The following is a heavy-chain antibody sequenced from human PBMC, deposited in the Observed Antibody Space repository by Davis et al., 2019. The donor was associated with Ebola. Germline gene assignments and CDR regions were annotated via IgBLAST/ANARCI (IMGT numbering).Heavy chain of an antibody. J-gene: IGHJ4*02. V-gene: IGHV3-7*03. CDR2: IKQDGSEK. D-gene: IGHD1-26*01. CDR1: GFTFSSYW. Sequence: PGGSLRLSCAASGFTFSSYWMSWVRQAPGKGLEWVANIKQDGSEKYYVGSVKGRFTISRENAKDTLYLQMNSLRAEDTAVYYCAKGDFSGSYDYWGQGTLVTVSS. CDR3: AKGDFSGSYDY.